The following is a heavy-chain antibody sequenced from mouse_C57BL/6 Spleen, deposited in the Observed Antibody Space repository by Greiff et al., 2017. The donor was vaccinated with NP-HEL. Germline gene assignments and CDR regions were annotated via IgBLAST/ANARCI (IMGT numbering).Heavy chain of an antibody. J-gene: IGHJ4*01. CDR1: GYAFSSYW. CDR3: ARCPLYPYAMDY. CDR2: IYPGDGDT. V-gene: IGHV1-80*01. D-gene: IGHD1-1*01. Sequence: VQLQQSGAELVKPGASVKISCTASGYAFSSYWMYWVNQRPGKGLEWIGQIYPGDGDTNYNGKFKGKATLTADKSNSTAYMQLSSLTSEDSAVYFCARCPLYPYAMDYWGQGTSVTVSS.